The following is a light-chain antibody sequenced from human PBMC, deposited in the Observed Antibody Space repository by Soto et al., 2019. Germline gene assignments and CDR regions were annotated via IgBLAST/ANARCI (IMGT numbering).Light chain of an antibody. Sequence: QSALTQPASVSGSPGQSIAISCTGTSSDVGGYNYVSWYQQHPGKAPKLMIYDVSNRPSGVSNRFSGSKSGNTASLTISGLKAEDEADYYCCSYTTSSTYVFGTGPKVTVL. V-gene: IGLV2-14*03. CDR2: DVS. J-gene: IGLJ1*01. CDR3: CSYTTSSTYV. CDR1: SSDVGGYNY.